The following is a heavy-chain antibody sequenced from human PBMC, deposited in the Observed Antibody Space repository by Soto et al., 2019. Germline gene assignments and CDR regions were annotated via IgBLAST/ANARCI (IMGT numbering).Heavy chain of an antibody. CDR2: ISSSSTFI. J-gene: IGHJ6*01. Sequence: EVQLVESGGGLVKPGGSLRLSCAASGFTFSSYSINWVRQAPGKGLEWVSSISSSSTFIYYPDSLKGRFTISRDNAKNSLYLQIDSLRAEDTAVYYCARSVVGGGFYYFYGMDVWGQGTTVTVSS. V-gene: IGHV3-21*02. CDR3: ARSVVGGGFYYFYGMDV. CDR1: GFTFSSYS. D-gene: IGHD3-16*01.